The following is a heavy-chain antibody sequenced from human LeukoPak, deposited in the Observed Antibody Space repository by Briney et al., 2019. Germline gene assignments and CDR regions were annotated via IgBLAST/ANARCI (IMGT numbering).Heavy chain of an antibody. CDR3: ARNNGMDV. Sequence: HPGGSLRLSCAASGFTFSSYSMNWVRQAPGKGLECVSYISSSSSTIYYADSVKGRFTISRDNAKNSLYLQMNSLRAEDTALYHWARNNGMDVWGQGTTVIVSS. J-gene: IGHJ6*02. V-gene: IGHV3-48*01. CDR2: ISSSSSTI. CDR1: GFTFSSYS.